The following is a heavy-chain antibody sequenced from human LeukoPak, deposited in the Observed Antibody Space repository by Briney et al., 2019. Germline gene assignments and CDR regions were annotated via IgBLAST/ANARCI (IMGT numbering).Heavy chain of an antibody. J-gene: IGHJ5*02. CDR2: IYSGGST. CDR1: GFTVSSNY. Sequence: GGSLRLSCAASGFTVSSNYMSWVRQAPGKGLEWVSVIYSGGSTYYADSVKGRFTISRDNSKNTLYLQMNSLRAEDTAVYYCARGWSDARYSYCGECYFDPWGQGTLVTVSS. V-gene: IGHV3-66*01. D-gene: IGHD5-18*01. CDR3: ARGWSDARYSYCGECYFDP.